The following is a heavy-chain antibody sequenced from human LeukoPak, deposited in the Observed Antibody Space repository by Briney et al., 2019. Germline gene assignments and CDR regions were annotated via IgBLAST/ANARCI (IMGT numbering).Heavy chain of an antibody. CDR2: MNPNSGNT. D-gene: IGHD6-6*01. CDR1: GYTFTSYD. V-gene: IGHV1-8*01. CDR3: ASAIVPYYYYGMDV. Sequence: ASVKVSCKASGYTFTSYDINWVRQATGQGLEWMGWMNPNSGNTGYAQKFQGRVTMTRNTSISTAYMELSSLRSEDTAVCYCASAIVPYYYYGMDVWGQGTTVTVSS. J-gene: IGHJ6*02.